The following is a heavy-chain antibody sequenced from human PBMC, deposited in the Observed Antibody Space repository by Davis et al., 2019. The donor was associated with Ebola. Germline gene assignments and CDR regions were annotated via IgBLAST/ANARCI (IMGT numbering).Heavy chain of an antibody. V-gene: IGHV3-7*01. Sequence: PAGSLTLTCTASASTSNNYWMTWVRHATGKGLEWAANRKGDGSQIGYAGSVKGRFTISRDNGKKALFLQMDSLRGEDTAVYYCVKNSGWYKLDCWGQGILVTVSS. D-gene: IGHD6-19*01. CDR3: VKNSGWYKLDC. J-gene: IGHJ4*02. CDR1: ASTSNNYW. CDR2: RKGDGSQI.